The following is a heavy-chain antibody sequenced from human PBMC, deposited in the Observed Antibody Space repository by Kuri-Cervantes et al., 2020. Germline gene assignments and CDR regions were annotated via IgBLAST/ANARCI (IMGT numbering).Heavy chain of an antibody. V-gene: IGHV3-33*01. D-gene: IGHD3-22*01. J-gene: IGHJ5*02. CDR1: GFTFAYYG. CDR3: ARDTDTTSAYQILDP. CDR2: LWSDGNKK. Sequence: GGSLRLSCAASGFTFAYYGTHWVRQAPGKGLEWVAVLWSDGNKKYYADSVKGRFTVSRDNSKNTLYLQMNSLGAEDTAVYYCARDTDTTSAYQILDPWGQGTLVTVSS.